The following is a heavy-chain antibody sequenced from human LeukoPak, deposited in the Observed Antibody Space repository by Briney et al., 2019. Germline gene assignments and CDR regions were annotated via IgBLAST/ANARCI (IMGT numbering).Heavy chain of an antibody. CDR3: ARASPPSGYSGYDWISSWFDP. Sequence: SETLSLTCAVYGGSFSGYYWSWVRQPPGKGLEWLGEINHSGSTNYNPSLKSRVTISVKTSKNQFSLKLRSVTAADTAVYYCARASPPSGYSGYDWISSWFDPWGQGTLVTVSS. CDR1: GGSFSGYY. D-gene: IGHD5-12*01. J-gene: IGHJ5*02. CDR2: INHSGST. V-gene: IGHV4-34*01.